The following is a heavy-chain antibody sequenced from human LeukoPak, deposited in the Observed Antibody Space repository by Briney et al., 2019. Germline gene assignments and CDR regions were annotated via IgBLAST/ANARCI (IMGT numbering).Heavy chain of an antibody. J-gene: IGHJ5*02. CDR2: INPSGGST. CDR3: ARSLWFGELLNSWFDP. Sequence: GASVKVSCKASGYTFTSYYMHWVRQAPGQGPEWMGIINPSGGSTSYAQKFQGRVTMTRDTSTSTVYMELSSLRSEDTAVYYCARSLWFGELLNSWFDPWGQGTLVTVSS. CDR1: GYTFTSYY. V-gene: IGHV1-46*01. D-gene: IGHD3-10*01.